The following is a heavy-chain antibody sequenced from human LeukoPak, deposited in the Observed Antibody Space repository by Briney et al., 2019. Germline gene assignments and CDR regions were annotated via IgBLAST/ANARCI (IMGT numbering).Heavy chain of an antibody. D-gene: IGHD3-22*01. CDR1: GFTFSSYS. Sequence: GGSLRLSCAASGFTFSSYSMNWVRQAPGKGLEWVSSISSSGSYIYYADSVKGRFTISRDNAKNSLYLQMNSLRAEDTAVYYCARDNYYDSSGYWNYRGQGTLVTVSS. V-gene: IGHV3-21*01. CDR3: ARDNYYDSSGYWNY. J-gene: IGHJ4*02. CDR2: ISSSGSYI.